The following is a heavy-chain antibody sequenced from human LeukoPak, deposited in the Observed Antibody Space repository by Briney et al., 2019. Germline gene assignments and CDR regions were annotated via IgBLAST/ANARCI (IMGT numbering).Heavy chain of an antibody. Sequence: SVKVSCKASGYTITSYDINWVRQATGQGLEWMGWMNPNSGNTGYAQKFQGRVTMTRNTSISTAYMELSSLRSEDTAVYYCARGPDKNNWFDPWGQGTLVTVSS. V-gene: IGHV1-8*01. CDR2: MNPNSGNT. CDR1: GYTITSYD. CDR3: ARGPDKNNWFDP. J-gene: IGHJ5*02. D-gene: IGHD1-14*01.